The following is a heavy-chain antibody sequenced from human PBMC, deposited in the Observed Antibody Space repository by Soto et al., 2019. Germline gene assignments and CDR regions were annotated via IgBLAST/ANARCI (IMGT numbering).Heavy chain of an antibody. J-gene: IGHJ6*03. D-gene: IGHD3-16*01. CDR2: IIPILAIA. Sequence: QVQLVQSGAEVKKPGSSVKVSCKASGGTFSSYTIRWVRQAPGQGLEWMGRIIPILAIANYAQKFQGRVTITADKPTSTAYMELSSLRSEDTAVYYWAIVLGVSPIDVWGKGTTVTVSS. CDR1: GGTFSSYT. V-gene: IGHV1-69*02. CDR3: AIVLGVSPIDV.